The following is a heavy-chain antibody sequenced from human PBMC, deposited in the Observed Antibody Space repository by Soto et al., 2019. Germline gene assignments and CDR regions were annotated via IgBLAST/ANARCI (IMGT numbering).Heavy chain of an antibody. Sequence: GESLKISCKGSGDSCTSYWIGWVRQMPGKGLEWMGIIYPGDSDTRYSPSFQGQVAISADKSISTAYLQWSSLKASDTAMYYCARLLRLRLGELSLYDYWGQGTLVTVSS. CDR2: IYPGDSDT. D-gene: IGHD3-16*02. V-gene: IGHV5-51*01. J-gene: IGHJ4*02. CDR3: ARLLRLRLGELSLYDY. CDR1: GDSCTSYW.